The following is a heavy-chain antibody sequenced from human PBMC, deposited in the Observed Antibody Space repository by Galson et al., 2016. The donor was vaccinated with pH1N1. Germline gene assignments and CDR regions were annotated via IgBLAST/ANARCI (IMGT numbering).Heavy chain of an antibody. CDR3: ARLDYGDYSGHFEY. Sequence: PALVTPTQTLTLTCTFSGFSLSTSGMCVSWIRQPPGKALEWFSLIDWDDDKYYSTSLETRRNISKDTSKNQVVLTMTNVDPVNTATYYSARLDYGDYSGHFEYWGQGTLVTVSS. V-gene: IGHV2-70*01. D-gene: IGHD4-17*01. CDR2: IDWDDDK. CDR1: GFSLSTSGMC. J-gene: IGHJ4*02.